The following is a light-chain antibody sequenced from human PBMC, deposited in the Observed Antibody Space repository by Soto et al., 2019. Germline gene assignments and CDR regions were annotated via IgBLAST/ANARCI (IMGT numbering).Light chain of an antibody. V-gene: IGLV2-14*03. CDR3: SSYTSSSSFDLV. Sequence: QSALTQPASVSGSPGQSITISCTGTSSDVGGYNYVSWYQQHPGKAPKLMIYDVSNRPSGVSNRFSGSKSGNTASLTISGLQAEDEADYYCSSYTSSSSFDLVFGGGTKLTVL. J-gene: IGLJ2*01. CDR1: SSDVGGYNY. CDR2: DVS.